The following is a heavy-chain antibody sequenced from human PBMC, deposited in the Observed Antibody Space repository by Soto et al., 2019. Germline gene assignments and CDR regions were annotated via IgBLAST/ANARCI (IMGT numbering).Heavy chain of an antibody. CDR2: IIPIFGTA. CDR1: GGTFSSYA. CDR3: ARGLVRGVIYYYYYGMDV. V-gene: IGHV1-69*13. J-gene: IGHJ6*02. D-gene: IGHD3-10*01. Sequence: SVKVSCKASGGTFSSYAISWVRQAPGQGLEWMGGIIPIFGTANYAQKFQGRVTITADESTSTAYMELSSLRSEDTAVYYCARGLVRGVIYYYYYGMDVWGQGTTVTVSS.